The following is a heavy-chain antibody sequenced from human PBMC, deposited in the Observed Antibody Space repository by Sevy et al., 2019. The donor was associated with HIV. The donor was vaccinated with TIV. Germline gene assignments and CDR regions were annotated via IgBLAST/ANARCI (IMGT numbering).Heavy chain of an antibody. V-gene: IGHV3-49*03. Sequence: GGSLRLACTASGFTFGDYAMSWFRQAPGKGLEWVGFIRSKAYGGTTEYAASVKGRFTILRDDSKSIAYLQMNSLKTEDTAVYYCTRDLAQWPPTHFDYWGQGTLATVSS. D-gene: IGHD6-19*01. CDR3: TRDLAQWPPTHFDY. CDR2: IRSKAYGGTT. CDR1: GFTFGDYA. J-gene: IGHJ4*02.